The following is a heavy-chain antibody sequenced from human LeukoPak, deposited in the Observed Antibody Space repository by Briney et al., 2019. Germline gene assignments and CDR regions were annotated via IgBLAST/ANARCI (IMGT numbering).Heavy chain of an antibody. V-gene: IGHV4-59*01. CDR2: IYYSGST. J-gene: IGHJ4*02. Sequence: PSETLSLTCTVSGGSISSYYWSWIRQPPGKGLEWIGYIYYSGSTNYNPSLKGRVTISVDTSKNQFSLKLSSVTAADTAVYYCARGRRYCSSTSCSAPFDYWGQGTLVTVSS. CDR3: ARGRRYCSSTSCSAPFDY. D-gene: IGHD2-2*01. CDR1: GGSISSYY.